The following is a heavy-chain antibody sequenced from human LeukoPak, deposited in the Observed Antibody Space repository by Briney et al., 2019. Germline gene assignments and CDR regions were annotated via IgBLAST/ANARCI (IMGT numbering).Heavy chain of an antibody. CDR1: GFTFSSYA. CDR2: IRDSGSST. J-gene: IGHJ4*02. D-gene: IGHD1-26*01. Sequence: GGSLRLSCAASGFTFSSYAMSWVRQAPGKGLEWVSAIRDSGSSTHHADSVKGRFTTSRDNSKNTLFLQMNSLRAEDTAIYYCAKYGPQDSGSSHFDYWGQGALVTVSS. CDR3: AKYGPQDSGSSHFDY. V-gene: IGHV3-23*01.